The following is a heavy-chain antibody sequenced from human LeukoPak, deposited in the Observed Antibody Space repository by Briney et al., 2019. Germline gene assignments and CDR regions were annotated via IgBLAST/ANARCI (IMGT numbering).Heavy chain of an antibody. CDR1: GFTFSSYT. D-gene: IGHD2-8*01. CDR3: ARGSTVYSDY. V-gene: IGHV3-21*01. CDR2: ISSSGTYI. Sequence: GGSLRLSCAASGFTFSSYTINWVRQAPGKGLEWVSSISSSGTYIYYADSVKGRFTISRDNAKNSLYLQMNGLRAEDTAVYYCARGSTVYSDYWGQGTLVTVSS. J-gene: IGHJ4*02.